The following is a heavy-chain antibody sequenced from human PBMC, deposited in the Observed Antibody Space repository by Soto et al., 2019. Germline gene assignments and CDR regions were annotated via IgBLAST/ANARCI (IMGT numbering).Heavy chain of an antibody. J-gene: IGHJ6*02. CDR1: SGPSSSHN. Sequence: QVQLQQSGPGLVKPSETLSLTCSVSSGPSSSHNWGWIRQPPGRGLEWIGYVYSTGGTSYNPSLKRRVTISADTSTNLTSLTLTSVTAADTAVSYCVRQGIGNLHGPVDVWGQGTTVRVSS. CDR2: VYSTGGT. CDR3: VRQGIGNLHGPVDV. D-gene: IGHD1-1*01. V-gene: IGHV4-59*08.